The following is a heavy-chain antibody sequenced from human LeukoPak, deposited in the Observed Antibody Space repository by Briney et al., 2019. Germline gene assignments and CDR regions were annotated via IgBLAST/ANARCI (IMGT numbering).Heavy chain of an antibody. CDR1: GGSISSGSYY. J-gene: IGHJ3*02. Sequence: PSETLSLTCTVSGGSISSGSYYWSWIRQPAGKGLEWIGRIYTSGSTNYNPSLKSRVTISVDTSKNQFSLKLSSVTAADTAVYYCARGEEQYSSGWYNLIVGATRGDAFDIWGQGTMVTVSS. V-gene: IGHV4-61*02. D-gene: IGHD6-19*01. CDR3: ARGEEQYSSGWYNLIVGATRGDAFDI. CDR2: IYTSGST.